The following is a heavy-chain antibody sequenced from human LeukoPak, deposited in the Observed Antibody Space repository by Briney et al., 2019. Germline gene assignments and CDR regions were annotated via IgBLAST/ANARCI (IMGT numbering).Heavy chain of an antibody. D-gene: IGHD3-16*02. CDR3: ARDWDYGSGSYRYNWFDP. J-gene: IGHJ5*02. CDR1: GFTFSSYW. V-gene: IGHV3-7*03. Sequence: GGSLRLSSAASGFTFSSYWMSWVRQAPGKGLEWVANIKQDGSEKYYVDSVKGRFTISRDSAKNSLYLQMNSLRAEDTAVYYCARDWDYGSGSYRYNWFDPWGQGTLVTVSS. CDR2: IKQDGSEK.